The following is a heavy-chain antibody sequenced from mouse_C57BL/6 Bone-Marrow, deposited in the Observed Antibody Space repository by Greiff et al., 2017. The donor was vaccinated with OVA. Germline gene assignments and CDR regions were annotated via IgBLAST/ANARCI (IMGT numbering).Heavy chain of an antibody. D-gene: IGHD1-1*01. CDR1: GYAFSSYW. CDR2: IYPGDGDT. CDR3: ARSRGGSSPYYYAMDY. J-gene: IGHJ4*01. V-gene: IGHV1-80*01. Sequence: VQLQQSGAELVKPGASVKISCKASGYAFSSYWMNWVKQRPGKGLEWIGQIYPGDGDTNYNEKFKGKATLTADKSSSTAYMQLSSLTSEDSAVYFCARSRGGSSPYYYAMDYWGQGTSVTVSS.